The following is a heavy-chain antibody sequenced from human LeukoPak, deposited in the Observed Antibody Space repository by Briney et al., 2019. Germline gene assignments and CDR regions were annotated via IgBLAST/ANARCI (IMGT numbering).Heavy chain of an antibody. D-gene: IGHD1-1*01. CDR1: GDSMSSSHYC. CDR3: ARHAVEAASRWFDP. J-gene: IGHJ5*02. CDR2: IYYSEST. V-gene: IGHV4-39*01. Sequence: SETLSLTCTVSGDSMSSSHYCWGWIRQPPGKGLEWIGSIYYSESTYYNPSLKSRVTMSVDTSKKQFSLKLSSVTAADTAVYYCARHAVEAASRWFDPWGQGTLVTVSS.